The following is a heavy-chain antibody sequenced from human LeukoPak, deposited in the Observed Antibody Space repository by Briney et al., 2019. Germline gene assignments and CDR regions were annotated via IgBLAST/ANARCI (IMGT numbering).Heavy chain of an antibody. CDR3: ARRLTGVDY. J-gene: IGHJ4*02. CDR1: GYTFTAYY. D-gene: IGHD7-27*01. CDR2: INPNSGGT. Sequence: ASVKVSCKASGYTFTAYYMNWVRQAPGQGLEWMGWINPNSGGTNYAQNFQGRATMTRDTSISTVYMELNSLRSDDTAVYYCARRLTGVDYWGQGTQVTVSS. V-gene: IGHV1-2*02.